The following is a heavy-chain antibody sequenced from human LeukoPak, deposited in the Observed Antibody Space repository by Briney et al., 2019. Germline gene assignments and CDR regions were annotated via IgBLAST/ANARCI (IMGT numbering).Heavy chain of an antibody. D-gene: IGHD1-26*01. Sequence: GGSLRLSCAASGFTFSSYAMSWVRQAPGKGLEWVSAISGSDAGTYYADSVKGRFTISRDNSKNTLYLQMNSLRAEDTAVYYCAKDLLRGGSYYGYFDYWGQGTLVTVSS. J-gene: IGHJ4*02. CDR2: ISGSDAGT. CDR3: AKDLLRGGSYYGYFDY. V-gene: IGHV3-23*01. CDR1: GFTFSSYA.